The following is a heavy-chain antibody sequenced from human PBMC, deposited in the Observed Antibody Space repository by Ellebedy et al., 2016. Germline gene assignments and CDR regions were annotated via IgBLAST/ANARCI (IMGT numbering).Heavy chain of an antibody. CDR1: GFSVTSND. D-gene: IGHD2/OR15-2a*01. CDR3: AKVRSPDFYKNNGMDV. CDR2: INSGGAT. Sequence: GGSLRLXCAASGFSVTSNDMIWVRQRPGKGLECVSLINSGGATYYADSVEGRFTISRDSSKIRVFLQLNSLTVEDTAVYYCAKVRSPDFYKNNGMDVWGQGTSVTVSS. J-gene: IGHJ6*02. V-gene: IGHV3-66*02.